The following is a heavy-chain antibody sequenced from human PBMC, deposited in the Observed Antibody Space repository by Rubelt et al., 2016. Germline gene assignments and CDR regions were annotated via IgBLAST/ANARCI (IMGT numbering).Heavy chain of an antibody. D-gene: IGHD1-26*01. CDR2: IWYDGSNK. V-gene: IGHV3-33*01. Sequence: QVQLVESGGGVVQPGRSLRLSCAASGFTFSSYGMHWVRQAPGKGLEWVAVIWYDGSNKYYADSVKGRFTISSDNSKNTLYLQMNSLRAEDTAVYYCAREGIVGAKNKEGEFDYWGQGTLVTVSS. CDR3: AREGIVGAKNKEGEFDY. J-gene: IGHJ4*02. CDR1: GFTFSSYG.